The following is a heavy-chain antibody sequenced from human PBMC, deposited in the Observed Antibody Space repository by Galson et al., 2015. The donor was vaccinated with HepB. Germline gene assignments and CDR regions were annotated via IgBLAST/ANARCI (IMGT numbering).Heavy chain of an antibody. J-gene: IGHJ4*02. Sequence: QSGAEVKKPGESLRISCRGSGSTFTSYWISWVRQMPGKGLEWMGRIDPSDSYTNYSPSFQGHVTISADKSTATAYLQWSSLKAADTGMYFCARRFYSSGWYDYWGQGTLLTVSS. V-gene: IGHV5-10-1*01. D-gene: IGHD6-13*01. CDR2: IDPSDSYT. CDR1: GSTFTSYW. CDR3: ARRFYSSGWYDY.